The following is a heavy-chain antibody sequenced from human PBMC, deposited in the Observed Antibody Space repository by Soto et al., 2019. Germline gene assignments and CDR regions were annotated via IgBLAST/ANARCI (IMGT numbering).Heavy chain of an antibody. V-gene: IGHV3-21*01. Sequence: GGSLRLSCAASGFTFSTFKMNWVRQAPGKGLEWVSSISTSSSIIYYAESVRGRFTISRDNARNSLYLQMSSLRAEDTAVYYCAGDYYHINWVTGYYSSAMDVWGQGTTVTVSS. CDR2: ISTSSSII. CDR1: GFTFSTFK. CDR3: AGDYYHINWVTGYYSSAMDV. J-gene: IGHJ6*02. D-gene: IGHD3-22*01.